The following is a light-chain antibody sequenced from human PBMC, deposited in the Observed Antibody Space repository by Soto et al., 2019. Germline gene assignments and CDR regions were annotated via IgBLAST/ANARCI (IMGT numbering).Light chain of an antibody. CDR1: SSDIGVYHY. Sequence: QSALAQPASVSGSPGPSITISCTGTSSDIGVYHYVSWFQQHPGKAPKLVIYEVSYRPSGISNRFSGSQSGNTASLTISGLQAEDEADYYCSSYTSSATLIFGGGTKVTVL. CDR2: EVS. J-gene: IGLJ2*01. V-gene: IGLV2-14*01. CDR3: SSYTSSATLI.